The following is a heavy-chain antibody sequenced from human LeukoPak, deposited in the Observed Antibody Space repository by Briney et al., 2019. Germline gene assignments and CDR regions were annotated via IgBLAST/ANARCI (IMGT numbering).Heavy chain of an antibody. CDR3: SRESGPFCPFGH. CDR2: ISLAGRT. V-gene: IGHV4-4*02. Sequence: PSETLSLTCGVSGGSITTTNYWSWVRQPPGGGLEWIGEISLAGRTRYNPSLQSRVHISIDESKNHLYLNLASVTAADTAVYYCSRESGPFCPFGHWGQGTLVAVTS. J-gene: IGHJ4*02. CDR1: GGSITTTNY. D-gene: IGHD1-26*01.